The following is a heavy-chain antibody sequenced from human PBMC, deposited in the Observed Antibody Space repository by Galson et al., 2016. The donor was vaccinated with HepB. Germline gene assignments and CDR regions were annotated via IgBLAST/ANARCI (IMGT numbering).Heavy chain of an antibody. Sequence: ETLSLTCAVSGFSITSNDWWSWVRQPPGQGLEWIGQIFHSGRVNYTPSLASRVTISIDTSNNYFSLRLTSVTAADTALYYCARQYRGGPSDYWGQGTLVIVSS. V-gene: IGHV4-4*02. D-gene: IGHD5-12*01. CDR1: GFSITSNDW. CDR2: IFHSGRV. CDR3: ARQYRGGPSDY. J-gene: IGHJ4*02.